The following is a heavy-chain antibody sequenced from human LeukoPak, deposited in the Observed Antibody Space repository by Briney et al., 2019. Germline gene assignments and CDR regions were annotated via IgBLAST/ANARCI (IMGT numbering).Heavy chain of an antibody. CDR3: AKGSAVADLYFDF. CDR2: ITGSGDST. J-gene: IGHJ4*02. Sequence: PGGSLRLSCEASGFTFSSYAMSWVRQAPGRGLEWVSPITGSGDSTYYADSVKGRFTISRDNSKNSLYLQMDSLRAEDTAVYYCAKGSAVADLYFDFWGQGTLVTVSS. CDR1: GFTFSSYA. D-gene: IGHD6-19*01. V-gene: IGHV3-23*01.